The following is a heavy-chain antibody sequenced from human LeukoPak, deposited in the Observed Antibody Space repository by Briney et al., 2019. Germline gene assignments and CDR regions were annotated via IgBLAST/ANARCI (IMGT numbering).Heavy chain of an antibody. CDR1: GGTFSSYA. D-gene: IGHD1-26*01. Sequence: ASVKVPCKASGGTFSSYAISWVRQAPGQGLEWMGGIIPIFGTANYAQKFQGRVTITADESTSTAYMELSSLRSEDTAVYYCARSRRYYGLNYYYYMDVWGKGTTVTVSS. V-gene: IGHV1-69*13. J-gene: IGHJ6*03. CDR2: IIPIFGTA. CDR3: ARSRRYYGLNYYYYMDV.